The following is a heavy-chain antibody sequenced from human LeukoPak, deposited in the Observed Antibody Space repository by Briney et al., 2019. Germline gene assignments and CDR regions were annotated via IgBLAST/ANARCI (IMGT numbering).Heavy chain of an antibody. CDR1: GFTFSRYA. Sequence: GGSLRLSCSASGFTFSRYAMHWVRQAPGKGLEYVSAISSNGGSTYYADSVKGRFTISRDNSKNTLYLQMSSLRAEDTAVYYCAKDRVSSGWYEYFQYWGQGTLVTVSS. V-gene: IGHV3-64D*06. CDR2: ISSNGGST. CDR3: AKDRVSSGWYEYFQY. J-gene: IGHJ1*01. D-gene: IGHD6-19*01.